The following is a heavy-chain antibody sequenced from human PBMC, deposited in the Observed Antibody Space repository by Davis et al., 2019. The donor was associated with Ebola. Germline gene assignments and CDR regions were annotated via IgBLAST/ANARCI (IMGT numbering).Heavy chain of an antibody. V-gene: IGHV4-34*01. Sequence: MPSETLSLTCTVSGGSISSHYWTWIRQPPGKGLEWIGEINHSGSTNYNPSLKSRVTISVDTSKNQFSLKLSSVTAADTAVYYCARNVETVYWGQGTLVTVSS. CDR1: GGSISSHY. CDR2: INHSGST. D-gene: IGHD1-1*01. J-gene: IGHJ4*02. CDR3: ARNVETVY.